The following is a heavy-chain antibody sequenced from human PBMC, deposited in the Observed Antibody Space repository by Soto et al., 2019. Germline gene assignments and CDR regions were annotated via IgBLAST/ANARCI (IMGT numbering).Heavy chain of an antibody. CDR3: ANDPAYSLDY. CDR1: GDSVSIYSGA. D-gene: IGHD2-21*01. V-gene: IGHV6-1*01. J-gene: IGHJ4*02. Sequence: SQTLSLTCAISGDSVSIYSGAWNWIRQSPSRGLEWLGRTYYRSKWYYDYAESVKSRIIISVDTSKNQFSLQLNSVTPEDAAVSYCANDPAYSLDYWGQGTQVTVSS. CDR2: TYYRSKWYY.